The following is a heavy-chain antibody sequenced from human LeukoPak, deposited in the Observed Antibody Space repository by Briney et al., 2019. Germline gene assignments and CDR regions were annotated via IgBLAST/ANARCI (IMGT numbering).Heavy chain of an antibody. CDR3: AKRADGCSGVSCYYYYMDV. J-gene: IGHJ6*03. V-gene: IGHV3-23*01. CDR2: ISESYGPT. CDR1: GFSVGAYA. Sequence: PGGSLRLSCAASGFSVGAYAMSWVRQAPGKGLEWVAHISESYGPTYQPDSVKGRFTISRDNSKNTVYLQMNSLRVEDTAIYYCAKRADGCSGVSCYYYYMDVWGKGTTVTVSS. D-gene: IGHD2-15*01.